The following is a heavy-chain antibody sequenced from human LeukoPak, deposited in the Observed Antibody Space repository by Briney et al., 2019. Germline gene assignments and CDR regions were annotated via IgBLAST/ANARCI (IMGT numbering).Heavy chain of an antibody. J-gene: IGHJ4*02. Sequence: PGGSLRLSCAASGFTFSSYWMSWVRQAPGKGLEWVANIKQDGSEKYYVDSVKGRFTISRDNAKNSLYLQMNSLRAEDTAVYYCAKDRGRVVVPAAILGYWGQGTLVTVSS. CDR2: IKQDGSEK. D-gene: IGHD2-2*02. V-gene: IGHV3-7*03. CDR1: GFTFSSYW. CDR3: AKDRGRVVVPAAILGY.